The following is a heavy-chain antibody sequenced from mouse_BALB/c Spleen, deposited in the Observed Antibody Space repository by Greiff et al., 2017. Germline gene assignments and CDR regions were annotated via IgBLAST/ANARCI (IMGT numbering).Heavy chain of an antibody. Sequence: EVKVVESGGGLVKPGGSLKLSCAASGFTFSSYAMSWVRQSPEKRLEWVAEISSGGSYTYYPDTVTGRFTISRDNAKNTLYLEMSSLRSEDTAMYYCARGGLRRMDYWGQGTSVTVSS. J-gene: IGHJ4*01. CDR2: ISSGGSYT. CDR3: ARGGLRRMDY. V-gene: IGHV5-9-4*01. D-gene: IGHD2-4*01. CDR1: GFTFSSYA.